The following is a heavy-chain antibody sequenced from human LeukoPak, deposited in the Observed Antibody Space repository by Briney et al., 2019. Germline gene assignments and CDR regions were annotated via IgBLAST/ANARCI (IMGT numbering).Heavy chain of an antibody. CDR3: ARGYYGSGTHLDY. V-gene: IGHV3-21*01. Sequence: GGSLRLSCAASGFTFSSYSMNWVRQAPGKGLEWVSSISSSSYIYYADSVKGRFTISRDNAKNSLYLQMNSLRAEDTAVYYCARGYYGSGTHLDYWGQGTLVTVSS. CDR2: ISSSSYI. D-gene: IGHD3-10*01. CDR1: GFTFSSYS. J-gene: IGHJ4*02.